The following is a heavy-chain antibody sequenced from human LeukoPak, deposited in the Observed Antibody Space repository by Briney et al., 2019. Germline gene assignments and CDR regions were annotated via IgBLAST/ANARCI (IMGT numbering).Heavy chain of an antibody. D-gene: IGHD3-22*01. CDR2: IIPIFGTA. CDR1: GGTFSSYA. V-gene: IGHV1-69*13. J-gene: IGHJ3*02. Sequence: SVKVSCKASGGTFSSYAISWVRQAPGQGLEWMGGIIPIFGTANYAQKFQGRVTITADESTSTAYMELRSLRSDDTAVYYCARYDSSGYDAFDIWGQGTMVTVSS. CDR3: ARYDSSGYDAFDI.